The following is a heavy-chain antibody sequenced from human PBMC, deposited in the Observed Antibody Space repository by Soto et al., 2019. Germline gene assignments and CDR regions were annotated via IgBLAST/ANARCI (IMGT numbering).Heavy chain of an antibody. CDR3: ARVGPWVPYSYDSSPYTFENWFDP. J-gene: IGHJ5*02. CDR2: TSYTGNT. V-gene: IGHV4-59*01. D-gene: IGHD3-22*01. Sequence: SETLSLTCVVSGGSITSYHWSWIRQFPGKGLEWIAYTSYTGNTNYNPSLQSRVTISMDTSKNQLSLKLTSMTAADTAVYYCARVGPWVPYSYDSSPYTFENWFDPWGQGTLVTVSS. CDR1: GGSITSYH.